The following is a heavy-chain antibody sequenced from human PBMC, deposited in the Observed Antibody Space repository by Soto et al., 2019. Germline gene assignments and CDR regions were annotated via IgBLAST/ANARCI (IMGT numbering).Heavy chain of an antibody. D-gene: IGHD3-10*01. CDR3: AGRSGSSDY. Sequence: PGGSLRLSCAASGFTFSNYTMHWVRQAPGKGLEWVALISYDEIDKYFADAVKGRFTISRDNSKNTSYLQMDSLRAEDTAVYYCAGRSGSSDYWGRGTLVTVS. CDR1: GFTFSNYT. V-gene: IGHV3-30*04. J-gene: IGHJ4*02. CDR2: ISYDEIDK.